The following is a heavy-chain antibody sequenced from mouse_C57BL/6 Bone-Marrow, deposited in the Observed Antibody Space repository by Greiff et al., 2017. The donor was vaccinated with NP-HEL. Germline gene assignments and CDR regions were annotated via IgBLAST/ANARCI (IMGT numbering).Heavy chain of an antibody. CDR2: IYPYNGVS. CDR3: ARGKIYYYGSSPFAY. V-gene: IGHV1-31*01. Sequence: EVQRVESGPELVKPGASVKISCKASGYSFTGYYMHWVKQSHGNILDWIGYIYPYNGVSSYNQKFKGKATLTVDKSSSTAYMELRSLTSEDSAVYYCARGKIYYYGSSPFAYWGQGTLVTVSA. D-gene: IGHD1-1*01. J-gene: IGHJ3*01. CDR1: GYSFTGYY.